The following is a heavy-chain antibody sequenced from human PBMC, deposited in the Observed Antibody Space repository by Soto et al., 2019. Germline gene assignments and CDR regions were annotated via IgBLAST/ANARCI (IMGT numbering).Heavy chain of an antibody. CDR3: ARHSRFFEWLQTPTGYMDV. CDR2: IYYSGST. Sequence: SETLSLTCTVSGGSISSSSYYWGWIRQPPGKGLEWIGSIYYSGSTYYNPSLKSRVTISVDTSKNQFSLKLSTVTAADTAVYYCARHSRFFEWLQTPTGYMDVWGKGTTVTVSS. D-gene: IGHD3-3*01. CDR1: GGSISSSSYY. V-gene: IGHV4-39*01. J-gene: IGHJ6*03.